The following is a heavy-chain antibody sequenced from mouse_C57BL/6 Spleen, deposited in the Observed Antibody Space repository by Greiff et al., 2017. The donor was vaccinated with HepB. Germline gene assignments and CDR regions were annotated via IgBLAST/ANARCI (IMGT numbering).Heavy chain of an antibody. CDR2: INYDGSST. D-gene: IGHD1-1*01. J-gene: IGHJ2*01. Sequence: EVKLVESEGGLVQPGSSMKLSCTASGFTFSDYYMAWVRQVPEKGLEWVANINYDGSSTYYLDPLKSRFIISRDNAKNILYLQMSRLKSENTAPYYCERGGLYYGSSYQDYFDYWGQGTTLTVSS. CDR1: GFTFSDYY. V-gene: IGHV5-16*01. CDR3: ERGGLYYGSSYQDYFDY.